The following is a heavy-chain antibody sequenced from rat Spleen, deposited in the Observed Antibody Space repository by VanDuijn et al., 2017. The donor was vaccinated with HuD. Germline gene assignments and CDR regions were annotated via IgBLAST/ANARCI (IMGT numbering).Heavy chain of an antibody. V-gene: IGHV5-25*01. D-gene: IGHD4-3*01. J-gene: IGHJ4*01. CDR2: IRSSGGST. Sequence: EVQLVESGGGLVQPGRSLKLSCAASGFTFSHYDMAWVRQAPAKGLEWVASIRSSGGSTYYRDSVKGRFTVSRDNAKSTLYLQMDSLRSEDTATYYCVRRQFGGGYVMDAWGQGASVTVSS. CDR1: GFTFSHYD. CDR3: VRRQFGGGYVMDA.